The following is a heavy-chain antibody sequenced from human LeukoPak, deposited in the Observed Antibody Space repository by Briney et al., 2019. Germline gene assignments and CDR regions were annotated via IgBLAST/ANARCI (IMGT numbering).Heavy chain of an antibody. CDR2: INPSGGST. CDR3: ARAIFGIAATGRAYYFDY. CDR1: GYTFTSYY. D-gene: IGHD6-13*01. Sequence: GASVKVSCKAPGYTFTSYYMHWVRQAPGQGLEWMGIINPSGGSTGYAQKFQGRVTMTRDTSTSTVYMELSSLRSEDTAVYYCARAIFGIAATGRAYYFDYWGQGTLVTVSS. V-gene: IGHV1-46*01. J-gene: IGHJ4*02.